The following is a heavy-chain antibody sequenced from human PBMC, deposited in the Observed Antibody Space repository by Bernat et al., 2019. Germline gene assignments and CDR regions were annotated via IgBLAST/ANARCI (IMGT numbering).Heavy chain of an antibody. CDR3: AKEGEGNNWSSFDI. D-gene: IGHD1-1*01. J-gene: IGHJ3*02. CDR2: ISIDGNKK. CDR1: GFTINRYA. Sequence: QVQLVESGGGVVQPGRSLRLSCAASGFTINRYAMHWVRQAPGKGREWVAVISIDGNKKHYAESVEGRFPISRDSSKNTLYLQLTSLRVEDTAVYYCAKEGEGNNWSSFDIWGQGTMVTVSS. V-gene: IGHV3-30*18.